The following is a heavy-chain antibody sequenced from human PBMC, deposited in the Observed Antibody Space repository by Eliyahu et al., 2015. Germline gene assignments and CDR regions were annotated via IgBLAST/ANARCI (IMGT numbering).Heavy chain of an antibody. D-gene: IGHD6-19*01. CDR1: GGTFGSHT. Sequence: QVQLVQSGAEVKKPGSSVKVSCKASGGTFGSHTISWVRQAPGQGLDWMGGIIPIFGTAKYAQKFQGRVTITADESTKTVYMAVSSLRSEDTAVYYCALEGGSSGPRWFDPWGQGTLVTVS. CDR2: IIPIFGTA. CDR3: ALEGGSSGPRWFDP. J-gene: IGHJ5*02. V-gene: IGHV1-69*01.